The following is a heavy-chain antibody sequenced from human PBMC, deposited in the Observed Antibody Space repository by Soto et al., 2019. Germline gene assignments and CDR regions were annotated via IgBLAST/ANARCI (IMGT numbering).Heavy chain of an antibody. Sequence: QMQLVQSGPEVKKPGTSVKVSCKASGFTFTSSAVQRVRQARGQRLEWIGWIVVGSGNTNYAQKFQERVTITRDMSTSTAYMELSSLRSEDTAVYYCAAVAEPYYFDYWGQGTLVTVSS. CDR1: GFTFTSSA. J-gene: IGHJ4*02. V-gene: IGHV1-58*01. CDR3: AAVAEPYYFDY. CDR2: IVVGSGNT.